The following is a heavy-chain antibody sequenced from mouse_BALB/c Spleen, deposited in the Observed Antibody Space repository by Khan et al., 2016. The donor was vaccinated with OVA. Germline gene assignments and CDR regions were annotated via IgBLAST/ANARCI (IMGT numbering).Heavy chain of an antibody. Sequence: QIQLVQSGPELKKPGETVKISCKASGYTFTNYGMNWVKQAPGKGLKWIGWINTYTGEPTYADDFKGRFAFSLDTSASTAYLQLNNLKNEDTAKYFSARKYYKYDGMDYWGQGTSVTVSS. CDR1: GYTFTNYG. CDR3: ARKYYKYDGMDY. V-gene: IGHV9-3-1*01. D-gene: IGHD2-12*01. J-gene: IGHJ4*01. CDR2: INTYTGEP.